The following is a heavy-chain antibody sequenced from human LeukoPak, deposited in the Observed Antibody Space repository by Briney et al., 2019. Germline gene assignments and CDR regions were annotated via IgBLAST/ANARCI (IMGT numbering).Heavy chain of an antibody. J-gene: IGHJ6*03. D-gene: IGHD5-18*01. CDR1: GFTVSSNY. CDR2: IYSGGST. Sequence: GGSLRLSCAASGFTVSSNYMSWVRQAPGKGLEWVSVIYSGGSTYHADSVKGRFTISRDNSKNTLYLQMNSLRAEDTAVYYCARHGGGYSFHYYYMDVWGKGTTVTISS. V-gene: IGHV3-53*01. CDR3: ARHGGGYSFHYYYMDV.